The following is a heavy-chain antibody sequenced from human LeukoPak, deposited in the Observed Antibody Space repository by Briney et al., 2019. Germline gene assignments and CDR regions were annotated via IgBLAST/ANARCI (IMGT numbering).Heavy chain of an antibody. V-gene: IGHV3-30*02. Sequence: GGSLRLSCAASGFTFSTYGMHWVRQAPGKGLEWVAFIRYDGGNKRYADSVKGRFTISRDNSKKTLYVQMNSLRAEDTAVYYCARDSSGWYYHYWGQGTLVTVSS. CDR1: GFTFSTYG. CDR2: IRYDGGNK. CDR3: ARDSSGWYYHY. J-gene: IGHJ4*02. D-gene: IGHD6-19*01.